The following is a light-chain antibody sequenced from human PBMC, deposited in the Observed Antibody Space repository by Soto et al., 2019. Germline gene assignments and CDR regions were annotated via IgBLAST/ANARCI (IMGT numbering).Light chain of an antibody. Sequence: EIVLTQSPATLSLSPGERATLSCRASQSISSYLAWYQQQPGQTPRLLIYDASNRATGIPARFSGSGSGTDFTLTISSLEPEDFAVYHCQKRDSWPLTFGGGTKVEIK. CDR2: DAS. V-gene: IGKV3-11*01. CDR3: QKRDSWPLT. CDR1: QSISSY. J-gene: IGKJ4*01.